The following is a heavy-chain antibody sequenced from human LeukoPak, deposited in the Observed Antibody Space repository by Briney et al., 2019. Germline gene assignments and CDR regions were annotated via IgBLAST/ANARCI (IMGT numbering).Heavy chain of an antibody. CDR2: IYPGDSNT. D-gene: IGHD1-26*01. V-gene: IGHV5-51*01. CDR3: ARLAMSSSYLIDY. CDR1: GYSFTSYW. J-gene: IGHJ4*02. Sequence: GESLKISCKGSGYSFTSYWIGWVRQMPGKGLEWMGIIYPGDSNTKYSPSFQGQVTFSADKSISTAYLQWSSLKASDTAMYCCARLAMSSSYLIDYWGQGTLVTVSS.